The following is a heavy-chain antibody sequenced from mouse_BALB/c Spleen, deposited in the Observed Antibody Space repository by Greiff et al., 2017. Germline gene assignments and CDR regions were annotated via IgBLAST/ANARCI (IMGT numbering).Heavy chain of an antibody. Sequence: LQQPGSELVRPGASVKLSCKASGYTFTSYWMHWVKQRPGQGLEWIGNIYPGSGSTNYDEKFKSKATLTVDTSSSTAYMQLSSLTSEDSAVYYCTRGWLPPLDYWGQGTTLTVSS. J-gene: IGHJ2*01. CDR1: GYTFTSYW. V-gene: IGHV1S22*01. CDR3: TRGWLPPLDY. CDR2: IYPGSGST. D-gene: IGHD2-2*01.